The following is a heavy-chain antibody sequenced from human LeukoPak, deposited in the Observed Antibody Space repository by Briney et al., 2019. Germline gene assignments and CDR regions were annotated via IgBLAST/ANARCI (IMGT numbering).Heavy chain of an antibody. CDR2: IYYSRDTY. V-gene: IGHV4-39*07. CDR1: DGSITSSDYS. Sequence: SSETLSLTCTVSDGSITSSDYSWAWIRQPPGKGLEWIGSIYYSRDTYYYNPSLESRGTISADTSKNQFSLKLNSVTAADTAVYYCARGLCVGGRPFFDYWAEGTLVTVSS. D-gene: IGHD3-10*01. CDR3: ARGLCVGGRPFFDY. J-gene: IGHJ4*02.